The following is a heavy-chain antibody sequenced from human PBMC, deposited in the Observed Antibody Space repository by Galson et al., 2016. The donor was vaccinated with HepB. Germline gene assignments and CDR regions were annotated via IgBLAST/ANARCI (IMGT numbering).Heavy chain of an antibody. CDR2: IWHDGSNK. Sequence: SLRLSCAASEFTFSTYGMHWVRQAPGKGLEWVALIWHDGSNKYYADSVKGRFTFSRDNPKNTLYLQMNSLKVEDTAVYYCAREMHVAAAAAFDFWGRGTLVTVSS. CDR1: EFTFSTYG. CDR3: AREMHVAAAAAFDF. D-gene: IGHD6-13*01. J-gene: IGHJ4*02. V-gene: IGHV3-33*01.